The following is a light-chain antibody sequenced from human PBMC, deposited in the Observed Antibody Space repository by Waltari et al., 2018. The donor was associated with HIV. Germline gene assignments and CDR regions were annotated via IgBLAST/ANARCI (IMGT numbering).Light chain of an antibody. V-gene: IGKV3-15*01. CDR2: DSS. Sequence: EVVLTQSPGTVSVSPGERATLSCRTSQSIGNNLVWYQMKPGQAPRLVIYDSSTRAPGIPVRFSGSGSGTEFTLTISSLQSEDFAVYFCQQYNNWPRTFGQGTKVEI. CDR1: QSIGNN. J-gene: IGKJ1*01. CDR3: QQYNNWPRT.